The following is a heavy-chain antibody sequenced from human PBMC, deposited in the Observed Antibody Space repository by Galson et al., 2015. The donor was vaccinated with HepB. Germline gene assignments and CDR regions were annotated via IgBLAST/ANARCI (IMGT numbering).Heavy chain of an antibody. CDR1: GYTFTSYG. Sequence: SVKVSCKASGYTFTSYGISWVRQAPGQGLEWMGGIIPIFGTANYAQKFQGRVTITADESTSTAYMELSSLRSEDTAVYYCARDYYDSSGYGDAFDIWGQGTMVTVSS. D-gene: IGHD3-22*01. CDR3: ARDYYDSSGYGDAFDI. V-gene: IGHV1-69*13. J-gene: IGHJ3*02. CDR2: IIPIFGTA.